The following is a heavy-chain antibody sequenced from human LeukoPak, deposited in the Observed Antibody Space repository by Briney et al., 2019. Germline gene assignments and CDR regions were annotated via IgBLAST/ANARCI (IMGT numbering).Heavy chain of an antibody. D-gene: IGHD6-13*01. CDR1: GFTFSSYG. CDR3: AKALIAAAGGY. J-gene: IGHJ4*02. V-gene: IGHV3-30*18. Sequence: GGSLRLSCAASGFTFSSYGMHWVRQAPGKGLEWVAVISYDGSNKYYADSVKGRFTISRDNSKNTLYLQMNSLRAEDTAVYYCAKALIAAAGGYWGQGTLVTVSS. CDR2: ISYDGSNK.